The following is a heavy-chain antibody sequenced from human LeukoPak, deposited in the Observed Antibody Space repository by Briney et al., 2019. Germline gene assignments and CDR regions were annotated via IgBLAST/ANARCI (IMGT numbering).Heavy chain of an antibody. Sequence: SETLSLTCTVSGGSITSYYWSWIRQPPGKGLECIGYIYYSGSTNYNPSLKSRVTISVDTSKNQFSLNLNSVTAADTAVYYCAIREAVAGTSKGVFDYWGQGTLVTVSS. CDR1: GGSITSYY. CDR2: IYYSGST. V-gene: IGHV4-59*12. J-gene: IGHJ4*02. CDR3: AIREAVAGTSKGVFDY. D-gene: IGHD6-19*01.